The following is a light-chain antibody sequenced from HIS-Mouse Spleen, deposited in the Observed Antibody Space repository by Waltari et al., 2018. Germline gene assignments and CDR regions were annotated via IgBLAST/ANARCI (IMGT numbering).Light chain of an antibody. CDR2: EGS. CDR1: SSDFGSSYL. Sequence: QSALTQPASVSGSPGQSITLSCTGTSSDFGSSYLCSGYQQHPGKAPKLMIYEGSKRPSGVSNRFSGSKSGNTASLTISGLQAEDEADYYCCSYAGSSTYVFGTGTKVTVL. CDR3: CSYAGSSTYV. J-gene: IGLJ1*01. V-gene: IGLV2-23*01.